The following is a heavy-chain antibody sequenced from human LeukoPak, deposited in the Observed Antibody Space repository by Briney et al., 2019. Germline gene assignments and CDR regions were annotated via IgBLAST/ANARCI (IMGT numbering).Heavy chain of an antibody. J-gene: IGHJ6*03. D-gene: IGHD6-19*01. CDR2: IYYSGST. CDR3: ARFPRFSSGWPNYYYYYMDV. Sequence: SETLSLTCTVSGGSISSSSYYWGWIRQPPGKALEWIGSIYYSGSTYYNPSLKSRVTISVDTSKNQFSLKLSSVTAADTAVYYCARFPRFSSGWPNYYYYYMDVWGKGTTVTISS. CDR1: GGSISSSSYY. V-gene: IGHV4-39*07.